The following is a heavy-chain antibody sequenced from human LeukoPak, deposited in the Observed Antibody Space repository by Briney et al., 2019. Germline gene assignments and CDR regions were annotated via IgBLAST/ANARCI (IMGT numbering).Heavy chain of an antibody. Sequence: GGSLCLSCAASGFTISSYAMSWVCQRPQKGLELGSAFCSSGGSTSYADSAKSRFTISRVKSKNTLYLQMNSLRAEGKAVYYCAKGFSPSQLLWALDYWGQRTQVTVSS. CDR3: AKGFSPSQLLWALDY. D-gene: IGHD2-2*01. J-gene: IGHJ4*02. CDR2: FCSSGGST. CDR1: GFTISSYA. V-gene: IGHV3-23*01.